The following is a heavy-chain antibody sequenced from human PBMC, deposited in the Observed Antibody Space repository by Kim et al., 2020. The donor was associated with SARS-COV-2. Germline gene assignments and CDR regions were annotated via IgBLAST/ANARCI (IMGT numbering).Heavy chain of an antibody. CDR3: AKELTNLIAVAGIFDY. CDR1: GFTFSSYG. J-gene: IGHJ4*02. V-gene: IGHV3-30*18. D-gene: IGHD6-19*01. Sequence: GGSLRLSCAASGFTFSSYGMHWVRQAPGKGLEWVAVISYDGSNKYYADSVKGRFTISRDNSKNTLYLQMNSLRAEDTAVYYCAKELTNLIAVAGIFDYWGQGTLVTVSS. CDR2: ISYDGSNK.